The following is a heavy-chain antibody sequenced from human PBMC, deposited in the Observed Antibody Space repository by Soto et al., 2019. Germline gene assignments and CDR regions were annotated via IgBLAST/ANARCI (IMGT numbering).Heavy chain of an antibody. Sequence: GASVKVSCKASGGTFGSYAISWVRQAPGQGLEWMGGIIPIFGTANYAQKFQGRVTITADESTSTAYMELSSLRSEDTAVYYCARNYYDSSDRDYLDYWGQGTPVTVSS. D-gene: IGHD3-22*01. CDR1: GGTFGSYA. V-gene: IGHV1-69*13. CDR2: IIPIFGTA. CDR3: ARNYYDSSDRDYLDY. J-gene: IGHJ4*02.